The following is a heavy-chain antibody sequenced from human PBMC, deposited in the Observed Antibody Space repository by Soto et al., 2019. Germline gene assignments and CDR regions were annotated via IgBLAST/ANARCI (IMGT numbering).Heavy chain of an antibody. CDR1: GFTFNSYS. D-gene: IGHD1-26*01. V-gene: IGHV3-23*01. CDR2: ISGSGDST. CDR3: AKDRINSGTYHFDD. Sequence: EVQLLEYGGGLVQPGGSLRLSCAASGFTFNSYSMSWVRQATGQGLEWVSSISGSGDSTYYADSVKGRFTISRDNSKNTLYLQMNSLRSEDTAVYYCAKDRINSGTYHFDDWGQGTLVNVSS. J-gene: IGHJ4*02.